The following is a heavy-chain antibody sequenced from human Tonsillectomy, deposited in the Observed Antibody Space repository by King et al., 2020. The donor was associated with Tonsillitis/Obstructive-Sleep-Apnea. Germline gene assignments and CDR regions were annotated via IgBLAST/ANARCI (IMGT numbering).Heavy chain of an antibody. V-gene: IGHV2-26*01. CDR1: GFSLSNARMG. Sequence: TLKESGPVLVKPTETLTLTCTVSGFSLSNARMGVSWIRQPPGKALEWLAHIFSNDEKSYSTFLKSRLTISKDTTKSPVVLTMTNMDPVDTATYYCARYLKYCSSTSCFLGDYWGQGTLVTVSS. D-gene: IGHD2-2*01. CDR2: IFSNDEK. J-gene: IGHJ4*02. CDR3: ARYLKYCSSTSCFLGDY.